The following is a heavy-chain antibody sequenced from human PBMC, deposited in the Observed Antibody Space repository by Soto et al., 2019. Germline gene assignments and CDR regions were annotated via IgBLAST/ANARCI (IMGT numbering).Heavy chain of an antibody. CDR2: IYYSGGT. V-gene: IGHV4-61*01. D-gene: IGHD3-10*01. J-gene: IGHJ6*02. CDR3: ARSRLRGVMAYGMDV. CDR1: GGSVSSGSYY. Sequence: SETLSLTXTVSGGSVSSGSYYWSWIRQPPGKGLEWIGYIYYSGGTNYNPSLKSRVTISVDTSKNQFSLKLSSVTAADTAVYYCARSRLRGVMAYGMDVWGQGTTVTVSS.